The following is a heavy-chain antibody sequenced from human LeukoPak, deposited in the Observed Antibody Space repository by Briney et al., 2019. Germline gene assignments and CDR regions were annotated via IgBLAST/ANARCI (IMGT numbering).Heavy chain of an antibody. Sequence: GGSLRLSCAVSGFTTNYMSWVRQAPGKGLEWVSVIYSSDTTYYADSVRGRFTISRDISKNTLYLQMNSLRPEDTAVYHCARDLWDATGYWGQGTLVTVSS. CDR3: ARDLWDATGY. CDR1: GFTTNY. CDR2: IYSSDTT. V-gene: IGHV3-66*03. J-gene: IGHJ4*02. D-gene: IGHD1-14*01.